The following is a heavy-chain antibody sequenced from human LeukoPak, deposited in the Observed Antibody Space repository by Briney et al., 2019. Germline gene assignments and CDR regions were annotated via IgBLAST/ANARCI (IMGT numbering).Heavy chain of an antibody. CDR3: AKDMNGYGYFQTYYGMDV. CDR1: GFTFDDYA. J-gene: IGHJ6*02. CDR2: ISWNSGSI. V-gene: IGHV3-9*01. D-gene: IGHD5-18*01. Sequence: GGSLRLSCAASGFTFDDYAMHWVRRAPGKGLEWVSGISWNSGSIGYADSVKGRFTISRDNAKNSLYLQMNSLRAEDTALYYCAKDMNGYGYFQTYYGMDVWGQGTTVTVSS.